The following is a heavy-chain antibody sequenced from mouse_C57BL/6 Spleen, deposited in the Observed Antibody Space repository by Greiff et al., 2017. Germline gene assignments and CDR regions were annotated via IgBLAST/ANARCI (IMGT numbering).Heavy chain of an antibody. D-gene: IGHD1-1*01. CDR1: GFTFSNYW. J-gene: IGHJ2*01. V-gene: IGHV6-3*01. Sequence: DVMLVESGGGLVQPGGSMKLSCVASGFTFSNYWMNWVRQSPEKGLEWVAQIRLKSDNYATHYAESVKGRFTISRDDSKSSVYLQMNNLRAEDTGIYYCTVHYYGSSGFDYWGQGTTLTVSS. CDR3: TVHYYGSSGFDY. CDR2: IRLKSDNYAT.